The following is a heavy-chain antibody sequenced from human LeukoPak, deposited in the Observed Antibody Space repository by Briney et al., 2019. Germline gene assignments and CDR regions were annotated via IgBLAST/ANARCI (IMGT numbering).Heavy chain of an antibody. CDR2: IFYTGST. CDR1: GGSISSGDYY. CDR3: ARVGIAYYFDY. Sequence: SETLSLTCTVSGGSISSGDYYWHWMRQPPGKGLEWIGYIFYTGSTYYNPSLKSRVTISVHTSKNQFSLKLSSVTVADTAVYYCARVGIAYYFDYWGQGTLVTVSS. J-gene: IGHJ4*02. V-gene: IGHV4-30-4*01. D-gene: IGHD1-1*01.